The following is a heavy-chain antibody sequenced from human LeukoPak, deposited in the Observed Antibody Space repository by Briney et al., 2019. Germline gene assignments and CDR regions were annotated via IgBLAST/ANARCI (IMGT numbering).Heavy chain of an antibody. D-gene: IGHD3-22*01. CDR3: ARDRDYYDSSGNWGVFDY. CDR1: GGSISSGSYY. Sequence: PSETLSLTCTVSGGSISSGSYYWGWIRQPPGKGLEWIGTIYYSGSTYYNPSLKSRVTISVDTSKNQFSLKLSSVTAADTAVYYCARDRDYYDSSGNWGVFDYWGQGTLVTVSS. V-gene: IGHV4-39*07. J-gene: IGHJ4*02. CDR2: IYYSGST.